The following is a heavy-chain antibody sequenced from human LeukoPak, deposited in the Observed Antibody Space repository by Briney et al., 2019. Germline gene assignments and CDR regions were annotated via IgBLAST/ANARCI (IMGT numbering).Heavy chain of an antibody. J-gene: IGHJ4*02. CDR1: GYTFIGYY. CDR3: ARVRGSFVAVAPFDY. CDR2: INPNSGGT. Sequence: GASVKVSCKASGYTFIGYYMHWVRQAPGQGLEWMRWINPNSGGTNYAQKFQGRVTMTRDTSISTAYMELSRLRSDDTAVYYCARVRGSFVAVAPFDYWGQGTLVTVSS. V-gene: IGHV1-2*02. D-gene: IGHD6-19*01.